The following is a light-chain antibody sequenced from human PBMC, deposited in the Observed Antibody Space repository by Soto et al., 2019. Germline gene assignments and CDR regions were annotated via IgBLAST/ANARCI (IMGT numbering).Light chain of an antibody. CDR2: SAS. J-gene: IGKJ5*01. CDR1: QSINNY. Sequence: DIQVSQSPSFLAVSVGCGFTITCGASQSINNYLNWYLQRPGQAPKLLIRSASTLQRGVPSRFSGSGSRTEFTLTIADLQPDDFGTYYCQQSLTMPITFGHGTRLEIK. V-gene: IGKV1-39*01. CDR3: QQSLTMPIT.